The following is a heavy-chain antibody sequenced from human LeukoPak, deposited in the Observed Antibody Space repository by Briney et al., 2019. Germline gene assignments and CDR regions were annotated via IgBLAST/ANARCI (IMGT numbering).Heavy chain of an antibody. Sequence: ASVKVSCKASGYTYVDYTMHWLRQAPGQRLDWMGWINGGSGNTKYSPEFQGRVTITRDTPASTRYMELSSLRSEDTAVYYCANPRYDSSXYYYVDWGQGTLVTXSS. CDR2: INGGSGNT. V-gene: IGHV1-3*01. CDR1: GYTYVDYT. CDR3: ANPRYDSSXYYYVD. D-gene: IGHD3-22*01. J-gene: IGHJ4*02.